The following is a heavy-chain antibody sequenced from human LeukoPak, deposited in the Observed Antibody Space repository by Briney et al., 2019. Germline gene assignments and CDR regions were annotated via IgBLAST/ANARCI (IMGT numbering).Heavy chain of an antibody. CDR1: GLTFSSYA. Sequence: GGSLRLSCAASGLTFSSYAMSWVRQAPGKGLEWVSAISGSGGSTYYADSVKGRFTISRDNSKNTLYLQMNSLRAEDTAVYYCAKDNFGYSSGWSRGAFDIWGQGTMVTVSS. CDR2: ISGSGGST. D-gene: IGHD6-19*01. J-gene: IGHJ3*02. CDR3: AKDNFGYSSGWSRGAFDI. V-gene: IGHV3-23*01.